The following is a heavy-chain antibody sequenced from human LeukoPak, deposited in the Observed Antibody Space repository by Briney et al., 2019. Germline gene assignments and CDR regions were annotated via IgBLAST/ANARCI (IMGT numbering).Heavy chain of an antibody. V-gene: IGHV3-15*07. CDR3: NTDTFDYIWGSYGDGLDV. D-gene: IGHD3-16*01. CDR1: GFTFSSYS. J-gene: IGHJ6*02. Sequence: PGGSLRLSCAASGFTFSSYSMNWVRQAPGKGLEWVGRIKRKTDGGTTDYAASVKGRFTIATDDSKNTMYLQMNSLKIEDTAVYYCNTDTFDYIWGSYGDGLDVWGQGTTVTVSS. CDR2: IKRKTDGGTT.